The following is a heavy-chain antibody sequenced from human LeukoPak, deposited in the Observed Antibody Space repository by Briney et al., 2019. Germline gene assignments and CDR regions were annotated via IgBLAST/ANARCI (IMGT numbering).Heavy chain of an antibody. CDR2: MNPNSGNT. Sequence: ASAKVSCKASGYTFTSYDINWVRQATGQGLEWRGWMNPNSGNTGYAQKFQGRVTITRNTSISTAYMELSSLRSEDTAVYYCARVEGPRYQLLIDYWGQGTLVTVSS. V-gene: IGHV1-8*03. D-gene: IGHD2-2*01. J-gene: IGHJ4*02. CDR1: GYTFTSYD. CDR3: ARVEGPRYQLLIDY.